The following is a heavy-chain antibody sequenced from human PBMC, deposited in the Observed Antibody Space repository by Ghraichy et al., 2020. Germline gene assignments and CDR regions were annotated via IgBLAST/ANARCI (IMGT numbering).Heavy chain of an antibody. V-gene: IGHV4-61*01. Sequence: SETLSLTCTVSGDSVSSGSHHWSWIRQPPGKGLEWIGYIYYSGSTNYNPFLKSRVTISIDTSKNQFSLKLNSVSAADTAVYYCARVKFTMVRGVCFDYWGQGTLLTVSS. D-gene: IGHD3-10*01. CDR2: IYYSGST. CDR1: GDSVSSGSHH. J-gene: IGHJ4*02. CDR3: ARVKFTMVRGVCFDY.